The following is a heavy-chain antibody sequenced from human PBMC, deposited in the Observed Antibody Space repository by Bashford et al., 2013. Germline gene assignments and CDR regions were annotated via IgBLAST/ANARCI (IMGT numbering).Heavy chain of an antibody. J-gene: IGHJ4*03. D-gene: IGHD2-21*01. V-gene: IGHV3-23*01. Sequence: VRQAPGRGLEWVSGISASGGTTNYADSVKGRFTISRDNSKNSLYLQMNSLRAEDTAVYYCARDDYCGGDCYSDYFDYWGQGTMVTVSS. CDR2: ISASGGTT. CDR3: ARDDYCGGDCYSDYFDY.